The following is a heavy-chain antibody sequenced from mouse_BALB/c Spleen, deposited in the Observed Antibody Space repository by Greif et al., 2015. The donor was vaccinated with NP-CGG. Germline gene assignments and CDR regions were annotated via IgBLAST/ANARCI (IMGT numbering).Heavy chain of an antibody. V-gene: IGHV5-6-3*01. Sequence: EVKVEESGGGLVQPGGSLKLSCAASGFTFSSYGMSWVRQTPDKRLELVATINSNGGSTYYPDSVKGRFTISRDNAKNTLYLQMSSLKSEDTAMYYCARERGLRREGAWFAYWGQGTLVTVSA. J-gene: IGHJ3*01. D-gene: IGHD1-1*01. CDR3: ARERGLRREGAWFAY. CDR2: INSNGGST. CDR1: GFTFSSYG.